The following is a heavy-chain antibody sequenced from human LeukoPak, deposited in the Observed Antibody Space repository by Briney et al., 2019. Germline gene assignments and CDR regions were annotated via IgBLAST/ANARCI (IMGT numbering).Heavy chain of an antibody. CDR1: GDSFTSYW. CDR2: IYPDDSDT. Sequence: GESLKISCKGSGDSFTSYWIHWVRQMPGKELEWMGRIYPDDSDTRYSPSFQGQVTISADKSINTAYLQWSSLKASDTAMFYCARQFDYHFDYWGQGTLVTVSS. D-gene: IGHD3-9*01. J-gene: IGHJ4*02. CDR3: ARQFDYHFDY. V-gene: IGHV5-51*01.